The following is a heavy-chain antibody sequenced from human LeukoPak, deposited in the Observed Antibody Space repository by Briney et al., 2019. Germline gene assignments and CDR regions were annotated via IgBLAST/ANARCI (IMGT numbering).Heavy chain of an antibody. CDR1: GFTFSSYG. CDR3: ARGASSGWYGGFDY. Sequence: GRSLRLSCAASGFTFSSYGMHWVRQAPGKGLEWVAVIWHDGSNKYYADSVKGRFTISRDNSKNTLYLQMNSLRAEDTAVYYCARGASSGWYGGFDYWGQGTLVTVSS. J-gene: IGHJ4*02. CDR2: IWHDGSNK. D-gene: IGHD6-19*01. V-gene: IGHV3-33*01.